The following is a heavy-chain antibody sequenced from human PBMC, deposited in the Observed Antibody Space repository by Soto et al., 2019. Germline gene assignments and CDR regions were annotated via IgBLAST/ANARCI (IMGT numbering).Heavy chain of an antibody. CDR1: GFTFSSYG. V-gene: IGHV3-33*01. D-gene: IGHD1-26*01. Sequence: GGSLRLSCAASGFTFSSYGMHWVRQAPGKGLEWVAVIWYDGSNKYYADSVKGRFTISRDNSKNTLYLQMNSLRAEDTAVYYCARDLGVGATSARFDPWGQGTLVTVSS. CDR3: ARDLGVGATSARFDP. CDR2: IWYDGSNK. J-gene: IGHJ5*02.